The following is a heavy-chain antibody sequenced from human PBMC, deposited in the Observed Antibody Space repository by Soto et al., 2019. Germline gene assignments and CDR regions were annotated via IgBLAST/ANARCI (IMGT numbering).Heavy chain of an antibody. CDR2: FDPEDGET. J-gene: IGHJ6*02. CDR3: ATDHFGYGSGIDYYAMDV. Sequence: ASVKVSCKVSGYTLTELSMHWVRQAPGKGLEWMGGFDPEDGETIYAQKFQGRVTMTEDTSTDTAYMELSSLRSEDTAVYYCATDHFGYGSGIDYYAMDVWGQGTTVTISS. V-gene: IGHV1-24*01. CDR1: GYTLTELS. D-gene: IGHD3-10*01.